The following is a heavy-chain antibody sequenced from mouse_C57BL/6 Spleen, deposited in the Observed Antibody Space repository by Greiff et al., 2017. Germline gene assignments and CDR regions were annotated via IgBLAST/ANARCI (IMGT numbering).Heavy chain of an antibody. CDR1: GFTFSSYG. D-gene: IGHD1-1*01. CDR2: ISSGGSYT. V-gene: IGHV5-6*01. J-gene: IGHJ4*01. CDR3: ARQHYYGSSYDAMDY. Sequence: EVKLVESGGDLVKPGGSLKLSCAASGFTFSSYGMSWVRQTPDKRLEWVATISSGGSYTYYPDSVKGRFTISRDNAKNTLYLQMSSLKSEDTAMYDCARQHYYGSSYDAMDYGGQGTSVTVSS.